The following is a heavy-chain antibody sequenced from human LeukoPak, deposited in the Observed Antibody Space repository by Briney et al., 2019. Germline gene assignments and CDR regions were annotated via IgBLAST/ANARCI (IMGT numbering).Heavy chain of an antibody. CDR2: IYYSGST. V-gene: IGHV4-39*01. J-gene: IGHJ4*02. CDR1: GGSLSSSSYY. Sequence: SETLSLTCTVCGGSLSSSSYYWGWIRQPPGKGLEWIGSIYYSGSTYYNPSLKSRVTISVDTSKNQFSLKLSSVTAADTAVYYCPRHVKQQLVLYYFDYWGQGTLVTVSS. CDR3: PRHVKQQLVLYYFDY. D-gene: IGHD6-13*01.